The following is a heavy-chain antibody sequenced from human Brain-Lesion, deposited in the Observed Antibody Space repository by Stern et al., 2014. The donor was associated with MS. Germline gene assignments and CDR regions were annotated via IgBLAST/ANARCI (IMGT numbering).Heavy chain of an antibody. CDR2: INPNTGRS. Sequence: VQLVHSEAEVKKSGAAVKGSCKTSGYIFTGYYIHWGRQAHGQGVEWIACINPNTGRSKYAQKFQGRVTMSRDTSISTAYVELSSLTSDDTAVYYCARDQRGITIFGVVTDYYYLGMDVWGQGTTVTVSS. V-gene: IGHV1-2*02. D-gene: IGHD3-3*01. CDR1: GYIFTGYY. J-gene: IGHJ6*02. CDR3: ARDQRGITIFGVVTDYYYLGMDV.